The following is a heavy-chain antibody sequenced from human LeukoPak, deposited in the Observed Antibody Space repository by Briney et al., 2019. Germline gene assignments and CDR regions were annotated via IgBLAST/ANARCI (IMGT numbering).Heavy chain of an antibody. CDR1: GCTFSNYA. V-gene: IGHV1-69*13. D-gene: IGHD6-6*01. CDR2: IIPIFGTA. J-gene: IGHJ4*02. CDR3: ARAEWRQQLFPFDY. Sequence: SVKVSCKASGCTFSNYAISWVRQAPGQGLEWMGGIIPIFGTANYAQKFQGRVTITADESTSTAYMELSSLRSEDTAVYYCARAEWRQQLFPFDYWGQGTLVTVSS.